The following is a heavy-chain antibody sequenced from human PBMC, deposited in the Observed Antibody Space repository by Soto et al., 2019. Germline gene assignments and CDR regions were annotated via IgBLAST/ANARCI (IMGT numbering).Heavy chain of an antibody. D-gene: IGHD2-2*01. CDR2: FDPEDGET. J-gene: IGHJ5*02. Sequence: ASVKVSCKVSGYTLTELSMHWVRQAPGKGLEWMGGFDPEDGETIYAQKFQGRVTMTEDTSTDTAYMELSSLRSEDTAVYYCATVVVPAATHGPGPDWFDPWGQGTLVTVSS. V-gene: IGHV1-24*01. CDR3: ATVVVPAATHGPGPDWFDP. CDR1: GYTLTELS.